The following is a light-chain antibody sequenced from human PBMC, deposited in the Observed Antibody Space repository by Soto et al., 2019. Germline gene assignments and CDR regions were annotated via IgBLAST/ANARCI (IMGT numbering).Light chain of an antibody. CDR3: QQFSSYPLT. CDR1: QSVRSDY. J-gene: IGKJ4*01. V-gene: IGKV3-20*01. Sequence: EIVLTQSPDTLSLSPGQRATLSCRASQSVRSDYFAWYQQKPGRAPRVIIFGVSTRATGVPDRFSGSGSGTDFTLTISRLEPEDFAVYYCQQFSSYPLTFGGGTKVDIK. CDR2: GVS.